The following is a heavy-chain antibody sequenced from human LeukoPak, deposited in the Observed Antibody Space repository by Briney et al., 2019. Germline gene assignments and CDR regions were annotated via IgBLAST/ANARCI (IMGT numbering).Heavy chain of an antibody. CDR2: IYYSGST. D-gene: IGHD3-22*01. Sequence: PSETLSLTCTVSGGSISGYYWSWIRQPPGKGLEWIGYIYYSGSTNYNPSLKSRVTISVDTSKNQFSLKLSSVTAADTAVYYCAREINYYDSSGYSTSFDYWGQGTLVTVSS. CDR1: GGSISGYY. V-gene: IGHV4-59*01. CDR3: AREINYYDSSGYSTSFDY. J-gene: IGHJ4*02.